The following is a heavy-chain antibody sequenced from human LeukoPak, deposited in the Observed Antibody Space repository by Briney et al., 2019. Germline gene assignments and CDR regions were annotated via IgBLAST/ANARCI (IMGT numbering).Heavy chain of an antibody. CDR3: AKVKWELLHGYFDY. CDR2: ISGSGGST. D-gene: IGHD1-26*01. CDR1: GFTFSSYA. Sequence: PGGSLRLSCAASGFTFSSYAMSWVRQAPGKGLEWVSAISGSGGSTYYADSVKGRFTISRDNSKNTLYLQMYSLRAEDTAVYYCAKVKWELLHGYFDYWGQGTLVTVSS. J-gene: IGHJ4*02. V-gene: IGHV3-23*01.